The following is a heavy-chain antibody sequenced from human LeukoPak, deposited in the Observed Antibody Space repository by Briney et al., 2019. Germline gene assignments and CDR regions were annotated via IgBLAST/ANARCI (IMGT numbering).Heavy chain of an antibody. CDR2: IRYDGSNK. CDR3: ARDSVAPSYYMDV. D-gene: IGHD2-15*01. CDR1: GFTFSSYG. J-gene: IGHJ6*03. V-gene: IGHV3-30*02. Sequence: GGSLRLSCAASGFTFSSYGMHWVRQAPGKGLEWVAFIRYDGSNKYYADSVKGRFTISRDNAKNSLYLQMNSLRAEDTAVYYCARDSVAPSYYMDVWGKGTTVTVSS.